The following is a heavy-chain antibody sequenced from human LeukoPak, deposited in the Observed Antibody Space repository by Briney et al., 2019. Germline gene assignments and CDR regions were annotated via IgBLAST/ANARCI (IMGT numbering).Heavy chain of an antibody. J-gene: IGHJ1*01. CDR2: ISAYNGNT. D-gene: IGHD2-2*01. V-gene: IGHV1-18*01. CDR3: ARGILPSHCSSTSCVGDFQH. CDR1: GYTFTSYG. Sequence: ASVKVSCKASGYTFTSYGSSWVRHAPGQGLEWMVWISAYNGNTNYAQKLQGRVTMTTDTSTSTAYMELRSLRSDDTAVYYCARGILPSHCSSTSCVGDFQHWGQGTLVTVSS.